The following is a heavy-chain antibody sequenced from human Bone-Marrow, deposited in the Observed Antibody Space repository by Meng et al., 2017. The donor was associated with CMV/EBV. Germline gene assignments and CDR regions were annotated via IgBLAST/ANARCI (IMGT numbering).Heavy chain of an antibody. CDR2: IYSGGSST. J-gene: IGHJ4*02. CDR3: AKSMVRGVNEFDY. V-gene: IGHV3-23*03. CDR1: GFTFSSYA. Sequence: GGSLRLSCAASGFTFSSYAMSWVRQALGKGLEWVSVIYSGGSSTYYADSVKGRFTISRDNSKNTLYLQMNSLRAEDTAVYYCAKSMVRGVNEFDYWGQGTLVTVSS. D-gene: IGHD3-10*01.